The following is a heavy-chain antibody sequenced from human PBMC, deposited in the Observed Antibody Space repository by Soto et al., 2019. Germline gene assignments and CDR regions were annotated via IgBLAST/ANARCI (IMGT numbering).Heavy chain of an antibody. CDR1: GFTFSSYS. CDR2: ISGSGGST. J-gene: IGHJ4*02. Sequence: GGSLRLSCAASGFTFSSYSISWVRQAPWKGLEWVSVISGSGGSTYYADSVKGRFTISRDNSKNTLYLKMNSLRAEDTAVYYCAKGLYYYDSSGYQTFDYCGQGTLVTVSS. D-gene: IGHD3-22*01. V-gene: IGHV3-23*01. CDR3: AKGLYYYDSSGYQTFDY.